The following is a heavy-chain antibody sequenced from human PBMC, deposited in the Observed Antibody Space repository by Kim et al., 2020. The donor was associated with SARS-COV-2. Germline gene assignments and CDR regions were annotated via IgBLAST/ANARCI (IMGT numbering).Heavy chain of an antibody. CDR3: ARDGSPKDMVANDGMDV. D-gene: IGHD5-12*01. Sequence: FQGRVTISADESKSTAYMELRSLRSEDTAVYYCARDGSPKDMVANDGMDVWGQGTTVTVSS. V-gene: IGHV1-69*01. J-gene: IGHJ6*02.